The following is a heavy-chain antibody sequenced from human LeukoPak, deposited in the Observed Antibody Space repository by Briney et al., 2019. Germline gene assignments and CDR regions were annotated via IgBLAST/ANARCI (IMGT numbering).Heavy chain of an antibody. V-gene: IGHV1-69*04. CDR3: ARPLSRGVLYFQH. CDR1: GGTFSSHA. J-gene: IGHJ1*01. CDR2: IIPILGIA. D-gene: IGHD3-10*01. Sequence: SVKVSCKASGGTFSSHAISWVRQAPGQGLEWMGRIIPILGIANYAQKFQGRVTITADKSTSTAYMELSSLRSEDTAVYYCARPLSRGVLYFQHWGQGTLVTVSS.